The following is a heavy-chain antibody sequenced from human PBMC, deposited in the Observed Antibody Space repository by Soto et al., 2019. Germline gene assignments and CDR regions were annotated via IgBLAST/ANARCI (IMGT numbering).Heavy chain of an antibody. CDR2: IDPSDSYT. J-gene: IGHJ4*02. CDR3: ASLPGYDSSGYYSDMGDY. V-gene: IGHV5-10-1*01. Sequence: GESLKISCKGSGYSFTSYWISWVRQMTGKGLEWMGRIDPSDSYTNYSPSFQGHVTISADKSISTAYLQWSSLKASDTAMYYCASLPGYDSSGYYSDMGDYWGQGTLVTVSS. D-gene: IGHD3-22*01. CDR1: GYSFTSYW.